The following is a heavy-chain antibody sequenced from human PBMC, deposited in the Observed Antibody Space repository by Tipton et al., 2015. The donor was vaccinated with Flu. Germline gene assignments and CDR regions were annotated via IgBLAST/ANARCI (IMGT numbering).Heavy chain of an antibody. CDR1: GGSITSTSYY. J-gene: IGHJ3*01. V-gene: IGHV4-39*01. D-gene: IGHD3-3*01. Sequence: TLSLTCTVSGGSITSTSYYWGWIRQPPGKGLEWIGSVYYSGSTYYTPSLKSRVTVSVDTSKNHISLKLTSVTAADTAVYYCARQRNYNFWSAFSAAFDFWGQGTTVTVSS. CDR2: VYYSGST. CDR3: ARQRNYNFWSAFSAAFDF.